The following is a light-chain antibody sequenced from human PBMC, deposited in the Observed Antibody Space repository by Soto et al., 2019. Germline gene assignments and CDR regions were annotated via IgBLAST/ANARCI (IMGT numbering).Light chain of an antibody. Sequence: DVVLTQSPLSLPVTLGQPASISCRSSQGLVYSDGYTYLNWFHQRPGHSTRRLIYRVSNRDSGVPDRFSGRGSGTDFTRKIGRVEAEDVGVYYCMPGTHWPYTFGKGTKLEIK. CDR2: RVS. V-gene: IGKV2-30*01. CDR1: QGLVYSDGYTY. CDR3: MPGTHWPYT. J-gene: IGKJ2*01.